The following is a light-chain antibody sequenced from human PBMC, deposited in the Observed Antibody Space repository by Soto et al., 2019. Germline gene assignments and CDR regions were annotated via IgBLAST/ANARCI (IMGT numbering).Light chain of an antibody. Sequence: QSVLTQPPSVSAAPGQKVTISCSGGSSNIGNNYISWYQQVPGTAPKLLIYDNNKRPSGIPDRFSGSKSGTSGTLGITGLQTGDEADYYCGTWDSTLSAVVFGGGTKLTVL. V-gene: IGLV1-51*01. CDR1: SSNIGNNY. CDR3: GTWDSTLSAVV. J-gene: IGLJ2*01. CDR2: DNN.